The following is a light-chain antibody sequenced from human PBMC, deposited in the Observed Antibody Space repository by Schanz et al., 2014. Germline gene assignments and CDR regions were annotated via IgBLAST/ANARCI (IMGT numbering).Light chain of an antibody. CDR1: SGYSNYK. J-gene: IGLJ3*02. Sequence: QPVLTQPPSASASLGASVTLTCTLSSGYSNYKVDGYQQRPGKGPRFVMRVGTGGIVGSKGDGIPDRFSVLGSGLNRYLTIKNVQEEDESEYHCGTDHGSGSNFVSVFGGGTKLTVL. CDR2: VGTGGIVG. CDR3: GTDHGSGSNFVSV. V-gene: IGLV9-49*01.